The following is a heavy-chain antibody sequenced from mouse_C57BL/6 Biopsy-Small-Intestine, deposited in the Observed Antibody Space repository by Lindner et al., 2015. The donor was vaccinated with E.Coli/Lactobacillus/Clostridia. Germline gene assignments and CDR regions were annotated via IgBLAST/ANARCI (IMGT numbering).Heavy chain of an antibody. CDR3: ARGKRSLQFLDQDFDY. CDR2: ISAYSGNT. Sequence: SVKVSCKASGYTFINYGINWVRQAPGQGLERMGWISAYSGNTGYARKFQGRVTMTTHTSTSTAYMELRSLRSDDTAVYYCARGKRSLQFLDQDFDYWGQGTLVPVSS. D-gene: IGHD1-1*01. J-gene: IGHJ4*01. V-gene: IGHV1-84*02. CDR1: GYTFINYG.